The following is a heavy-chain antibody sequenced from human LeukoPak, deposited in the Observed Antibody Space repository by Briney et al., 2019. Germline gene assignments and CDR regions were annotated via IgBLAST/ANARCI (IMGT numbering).Heavy chain of an antibody. D-gene: IGHD4-17*01. V-gene: IGHV1-18*01. CDR1: GYTLTSYG. J-gene: IGHJ4*02. CDR2: ISTQSGNT. Sequence: ASVKVSCEASGYTLTSYGINWMRQAPGQGLEWMGWISTQSGNTNYAQKVQGRLTLTTDRSTNTAYMELRSLRSDDTAVYYYARGAYGDKWGQGTMVTVSS. CDR3: ARGAYGDK.